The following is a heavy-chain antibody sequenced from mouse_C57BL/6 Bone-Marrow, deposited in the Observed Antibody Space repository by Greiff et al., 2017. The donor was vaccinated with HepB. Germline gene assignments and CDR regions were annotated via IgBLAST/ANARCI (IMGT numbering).Heavy chain of an antibody. D-gene: IGHD1-1*01. CDR1: GFTFSSYA. CDR2: ISSGGDYI. V-gene: IGHV5-9-1*02. CDR3: TRGGYYGTWFAY. Sequence: EVKLVESGEGLVKPGGSLKLSCAASGFTFSSYAMSWVRQTPEKRLEWVAYISSGGDYIYYADTVKGRFTISRDNARNTLYLQMSSLKSEYTAMYYCTRGGYYGTWFAYWGHGTLVTVSA. J-gene: IGHJ3*01.